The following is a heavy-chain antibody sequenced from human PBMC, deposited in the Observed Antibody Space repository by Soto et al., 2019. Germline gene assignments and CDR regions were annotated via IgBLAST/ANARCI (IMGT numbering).Heavy chain of an antibody. CDR3: VRDMQLLRLDS. Sequence: EVQLVESGGGLVQPGESLRLSCAASGLTFRSYWMHWVRQAPGKGLVWVSRINTDGSVAMYVDSVKGRFTISRDNAKNTLYLHMNRLSAEDTAVYYCVRDMQLLRLDSWGQGTLVTVSS. J-gene: IGHJ4*02. CDR1: GLTFRSYW. CDR2: INTDGSVA. V-gene: IGHV3-74*03. D-gene: IGHD2-2*01.